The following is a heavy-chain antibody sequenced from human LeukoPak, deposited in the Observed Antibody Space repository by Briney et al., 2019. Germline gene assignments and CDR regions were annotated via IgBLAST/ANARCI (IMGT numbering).Heavy chain of an antibody. CDR2: ISSSSSYI. J-gene: IGHJ4*02. CDR1: GFAFSSYG. V-gene: IGHV3-21*01. Sequence: GGSLRLSCAASGFAFSSYGMNWVRQAPGKGLEWVSSISSSSSYIYYADSVKGRFTISRDNAKNSLYLQMNSLRAEDTAVYYCARRRRGRLPDYWGQGTLVTVSS. D-gene: IGHD3-16*01. CDR3: ARRRRGRLPDY.